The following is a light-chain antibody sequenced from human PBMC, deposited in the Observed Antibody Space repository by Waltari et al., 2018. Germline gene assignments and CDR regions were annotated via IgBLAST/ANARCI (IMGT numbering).Light chain of an antibody. CDR2: RNN. V-gene: IGLV1-47*01. J-gene: IGLJ2*01. CDR1: SSHIGSNY. Sequence: QSVLTQPPSASGTPGQRVTIPCSGSSSHIGSNYVYWYQQPPGTAPKLLIYRNNPRPSGVPDRFSGSKSGTSASLAISGLRSEDEADYYCAAWDDSLSGPVFGGGTKLTVL. CDR3: AAWDDSLSGPV.